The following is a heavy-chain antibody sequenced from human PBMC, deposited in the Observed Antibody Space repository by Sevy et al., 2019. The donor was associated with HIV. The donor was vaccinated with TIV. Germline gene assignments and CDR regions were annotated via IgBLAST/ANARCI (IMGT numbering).Heavy chain of an antibody. Sequence: SDTLSLTCSVSCGPISAYYWNWIRQSPGKGLEWIGSIHYTGSTDYNPSLKSRVTMSLDTSKNQFSLQLKSVTAADTALYYCARAPPVRSGDDSLNWFDPWGQGTLVTVSS. D-gene: IGHD2-21*02. CDR1: CGPISAYY. CDR2: IHYTGST. J-gene: IGHJ5*02. V-gene: IGHV4-59*12. CDR3: ARAPPVRSGDDSLNWFDP.